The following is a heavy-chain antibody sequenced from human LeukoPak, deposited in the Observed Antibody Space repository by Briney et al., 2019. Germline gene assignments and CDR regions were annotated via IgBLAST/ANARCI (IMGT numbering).Heavy chain of an antibody. J-gene: IGHJ4*02. Sequence: ASVKVSCKASGYTFTSYGISWVRQAPGQGLEWMGWISAYNGNTNYAQKLQGRVTMTTDTSTSTAYMELRSLRFDDTAVYYCARDRHYDSSDVPHQFDYWGQGTLVTVSS. CDR3: ARDRHYDSSDVPHQFDY. CDR2: ISAYNGNT. D-gene: IGHD3-22*01. CDR1: GYTFTSYG. V-gene: IGHV1-18*01.